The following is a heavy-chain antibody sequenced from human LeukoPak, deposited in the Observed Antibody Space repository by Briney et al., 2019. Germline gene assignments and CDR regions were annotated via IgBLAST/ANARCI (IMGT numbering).Heavy chain of an antibody. D-gene: IGHD5-24*01. J-gene: IGHJ4*02. CDR2: IYTSGST. CDR1: GGSIYSGSYY. CDR3: ARDRRDGDNLYYFDL. Sequence: SETLSLTCTVSGGSIYSGSYYWSWIRQPAGKGLEWIGRIYTSGSTNYNPSLKSRVTISVDTSKNQFSLKLSSVTAADTAVYYCARDRRDGDNLYYFDLWGQGTLVTVSS. V-gene: IGHV4-61*02.